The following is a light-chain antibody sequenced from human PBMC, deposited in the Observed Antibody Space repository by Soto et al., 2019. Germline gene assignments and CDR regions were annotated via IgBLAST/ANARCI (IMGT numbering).Light chain of an antibody. V-gene: IGLV1-40*01. J-gene: IGLJ2*01. CDR2: VNN. CDR3: QSYDSSLSGVV. Sequence: QSVLTQPPSVSGAPGQRVTISCTGSRSNIGAGYDVHWYQQFPGRAPKLLLYVNNNRPSGVPDRFSGSMSGTSASLAITGLQAEDEADYYCQSYDSSLSGVVFGGGTKLNVL. CDR1: RSNIGAGYD.